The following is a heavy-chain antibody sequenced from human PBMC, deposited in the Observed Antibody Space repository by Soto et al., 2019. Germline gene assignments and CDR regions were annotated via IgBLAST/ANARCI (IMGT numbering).Heavy chain of an antibody. CDR2: ISYDGSNK. J-gene: IGHJ4*02. Sequence: GGSLRLSCAASGFTFSSYGMHWVRQAPGKGLEWVAVISYDGSNKYYADSVKGRFTISRDNSKNTLYLQMNSLRAEDTAVYYCAKDPDGITGTTPLYWGQGTLVTVS. CDR3: AKDPDGITGTTPLY. V-gene: IGHV3-30*18. CDR1: GFTFSSYG. D-gene: IGHD1-7*01.